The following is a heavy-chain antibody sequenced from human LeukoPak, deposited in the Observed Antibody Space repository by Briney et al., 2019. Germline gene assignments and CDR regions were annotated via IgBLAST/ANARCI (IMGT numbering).Heavy chain of an antibody. V-gene: IGHV4-34*01. CDR3: ARSVAAAAHGY. Sequence: SETLSLTCAVYGGSFSGYYWSWIRQPPGKGLEWIGEINHSGSTNYNPSLKSRVTISVDTSKNQFSLKLSSVTAADTAVYYCARSVAAAAHGYWGQGTLVTVSS. CDR2: INHSGST. D-gene: IGHD6-13*01. CDR1: GGSFSGYY. J-gene: IGHJ4*02.